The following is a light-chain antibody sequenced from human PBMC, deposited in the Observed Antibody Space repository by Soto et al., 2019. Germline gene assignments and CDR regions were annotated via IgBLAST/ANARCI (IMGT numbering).Light chain of an antibody. J-gene: IGKJ3*01. CDR2: GVS. CDR3: QQYGNSGVT. CDR1: QSVNSNY. V-gene: IGKV3-20*01. Sequence: EVVLTQSPGTLSLSTEERATLSCRASQSVNSNYLAWHQQKPGQAPRLLIYGVSSRATGIPDRFSGSGSGTDFTLTISRLEPEDFAVYYCQQYGNSGVTFCPGT.